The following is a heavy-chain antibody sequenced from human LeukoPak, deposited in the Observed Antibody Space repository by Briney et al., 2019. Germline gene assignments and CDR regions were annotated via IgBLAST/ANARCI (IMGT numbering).Heavy chain of an antibody. V-gene: IGHV4-59*08. Sequence: SETLSLTCTVPGVSITDYYWSWIRQPPGKGLEWIAYIFHTGDTRYNPSLKSRITISLDTSKNQFSLKLNSVTAADTAVYYCARHPLRGGFDYWGQGTLVTVSS. J-gene: IGHJ4*02. CDR2: IFHTGDT. CDR1: GVSITDYY. CDR3: ARHPLRGGFDY.